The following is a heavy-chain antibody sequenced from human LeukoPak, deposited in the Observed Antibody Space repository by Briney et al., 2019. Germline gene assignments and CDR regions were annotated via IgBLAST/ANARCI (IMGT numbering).Heavy chain of an antibody. Sequence: SETLSLTCTVSGYSIRSGYYWAWIRQPPGKGLEWIGSIYHSGSTYYNPSLKSRVTISLDTSRNQFSLRLSSVTAADTADYYCARAQGNGLIDFWGQGTLVTVSS. V-gene: IGHV4-38-2*02. J-gene: IGHJ4*02. CDR3: ARAQGNGLIDF. CDR1: GYSIRSGYY. D-gene: IGHD3/OR15-3a*01. CDR2: IYHSGST.